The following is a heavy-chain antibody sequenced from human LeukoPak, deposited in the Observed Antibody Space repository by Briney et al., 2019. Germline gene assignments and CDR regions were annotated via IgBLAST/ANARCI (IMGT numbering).Heavy chain of an antibody. V-gene: IGHV1-2*02. CDR1: GYTFTGYY. J-gene: IGHJ4*02. CDR2: INPNSGGT. Sequence: GASVNVSCKASGYTFTGYYMHWVRQAPGQGLEWMGWINPNSGGTNYAQKFQGRVTMTRDTSISTAYMELSRLRSDDTAVYYCASSDYYDSSGPDYWGQGTLVTVSS. D-gene: IGHD3-22*01. CDR3: ASSDYYDSSGPDY.